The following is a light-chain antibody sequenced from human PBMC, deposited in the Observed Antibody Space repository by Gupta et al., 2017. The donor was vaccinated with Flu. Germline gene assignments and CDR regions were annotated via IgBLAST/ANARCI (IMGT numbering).Light chain of an antibody. V-gene: IGLV3-25*02. CDR1: ALPKQY. CDR2: KNN. Sequence: SSVLTQPPSVSVSPGQTARITCPGDALPKQYAYWYQQQPGQAPALVIYKNNERPSGIPKRFSGSGSGTTVTLTITGVQAEDDADYYCQSADSSGTYWVFGGGTKLTVL. J-gene: IGLJ3*02. CDR3: QSADSSGTYWV.